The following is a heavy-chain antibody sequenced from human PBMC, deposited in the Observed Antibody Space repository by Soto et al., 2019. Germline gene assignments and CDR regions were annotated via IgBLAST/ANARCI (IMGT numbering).Heavy chain of an antibody. J-gene: IGHJ6*03. CDR1: GFTFSSYG. CDR3: ARGGGSQWLFPTNYYYYYMDV. CDR2: IWYDGSNK. V-gene: IGHV3-33*01. Sequence: GGSLRLSCAASGFTFSSYGMHWVRQAPGKGLEWVAVIWYDGSNKYYADSVKGRFTISRDNSKNTLYLKMNSLRAEDTAVYYCARGGGSQWLFPTNYYYYYMDVWGKGTTVTVSS. D-gene: IGHD3-22*01.